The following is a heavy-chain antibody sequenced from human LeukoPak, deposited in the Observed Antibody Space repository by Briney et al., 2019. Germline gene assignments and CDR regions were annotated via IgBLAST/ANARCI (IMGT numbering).Heavy chain of an antibody. CDR1: GFIFPRYG. Sequence: PGGSLRLSCRASGFIFPRYGLHWVRQAPGKGLEWVAYIWYDGSKKEYADSVKGRFTISRDNARNTMNMQMNNLRAEDTAVYHCVRDELTLPKKYFDSWGQGTLVTVSS. D-gene: IGHD1-7*01. CDR3: VRDELTLPKKYFDS. V-gene: IGHV3-33*01. CDR2: IWYDGSKK. J-gene: IGHJ4*02.